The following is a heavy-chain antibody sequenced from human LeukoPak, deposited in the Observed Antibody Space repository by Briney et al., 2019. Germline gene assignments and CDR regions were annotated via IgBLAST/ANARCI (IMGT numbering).Heavy chain of an antibody. V-gene: IGHV4-31*03. Sequence: SETLSLTCTVSGGSISSGGYYWSWIRQHPGKGLEWIGYIYYSGSTYYNPSLKSRVTISVDTSKNQFSLKLSSVTAADTAVYYCARDNKYQLLRDWFDPWGQGTLVTVSS. CDR3: ARDNKYQLLRDWFDP. CDR2: IYYSGST. D-gene: IGHD2-2*01. J-gene: IGHJ5*02. CDR1: GGSISSGGYY.